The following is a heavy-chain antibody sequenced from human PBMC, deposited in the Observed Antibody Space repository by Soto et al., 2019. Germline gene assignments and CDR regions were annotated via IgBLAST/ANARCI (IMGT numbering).Heavy chain of an antibody. CDR3: ARVGSGYDSKESDY. J-gene: IGHJ4*02. Sequence: ASVKVSCKASGYTFTSYGISWVRQAPGQGLEWMGWISAYNGNTNYAQKLQGRVTMTTDTSTSTAYMELRSLGSDDTAVYYCARVGSGYDSKESDYWGQGTLVTVSS. D-gene: IGHD5-12*01. V-gene: IGHV1-18*01. CDR1: GYTFTSYG. CDR2: ISAYNGNT.